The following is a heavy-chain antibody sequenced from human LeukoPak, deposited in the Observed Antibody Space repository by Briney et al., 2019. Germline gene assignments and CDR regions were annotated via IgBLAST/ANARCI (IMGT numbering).Heavy chain of an antibody. Sequence: SETLSLTCAVYGGSFSDYYWSWIRQPPGKGLEWIGEINHSGNTNYNPSLKSRVTISVDTSKKQFSLNLRSVTAAGTAVYYCAREDMPGRVTTILPYWGQGTLVTVSS. CDR2: INHSGNT. D-gene: IGHD5-12*01. CDR3: AREDMPGRVTTILPY. V-gene: IGHV4-34*01. CDR1: GGSFSDYY. J-gene: IGHJ4*02.